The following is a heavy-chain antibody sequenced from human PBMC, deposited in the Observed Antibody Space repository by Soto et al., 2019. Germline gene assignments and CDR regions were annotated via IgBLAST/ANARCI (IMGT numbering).Heavy chain of an antibody. D-gene: IGHD3-3*01. CDR3: TRGRYDFWCCYPWAHYSSYCMLF. CDR1: GFSFGDYA. J-gene: IGHJ6*02. CDR2: IRSKAYGGTT. V-gene: IGHV3-49*04. Sequence: PGGSLRLSCTAYGFSFGDYAMSWVRQAPGKGMEWVGFIRSKAYGGTTEYAASVKGRFTISRDDSKSIAYLQMNSLETEDTAVYYCTRGRYDFWCCYPWAHYSSYCMLFSCQAPSVTVFS.